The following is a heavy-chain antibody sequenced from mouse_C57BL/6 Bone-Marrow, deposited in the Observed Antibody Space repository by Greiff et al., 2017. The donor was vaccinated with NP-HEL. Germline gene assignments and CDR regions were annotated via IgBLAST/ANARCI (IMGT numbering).Heavy chain of an antibody. D-gene: IGHD2-4*01. V-gene: IGHV1-61*01. CDR2: IYPSDSET. CDR1: GYTFTSYW. J-gene: IGHJ3*01. CDR3: ARRSYDYDGRVWFAY. Sequence: VQLQESGAELVRPGSSVKLSCKASGYTFTSYWMDWVKQRPGQGLEWIGNIYPSDSETHYNQKFKDKATLTVDKSSSTAYMQLSSLTSEDSAVYYCARRSYDYDGRVWFAYWGQGTLVTVSA.